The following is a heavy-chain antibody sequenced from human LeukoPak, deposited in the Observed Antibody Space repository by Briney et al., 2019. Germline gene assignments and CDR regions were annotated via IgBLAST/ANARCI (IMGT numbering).Heavy chain of an antibody. D-gene: IGHD5-12*01. CDR1: GGTFSSYA. CDR3: ARGSGGYDSYYYYYMDV. J-gene: IGHJ6*03. CDR2: IIPIFGTA. Sequence: SVKVSCKASGGTFSSYAISWVRQAPGRGLEWMGGIIPIFGTANYAQKFQGRVTITADESTSTAYMELSSLRSEDTAVYYCARGSGGYDSYYYYYMDVWGKGTTVTISS. V-gene: IGHV1-69*13.